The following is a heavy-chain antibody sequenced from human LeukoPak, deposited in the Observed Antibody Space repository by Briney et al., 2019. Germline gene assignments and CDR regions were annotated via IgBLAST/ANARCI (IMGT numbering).Heavy chain of an antibody. Sequence: GGSLRLSCAASGFTFSSYAMSWVRQAPGKGLEWVSAISGSGGSTYYADSVKGRFTISRDNSKNTLYLQMNSLRAEDTAVYYCAKVPPGSRGRVVYYFDYWGQGTLVTVSS. CDR1: GFTFSSYA. D-gene: IGHD6-13*01. CDR3: AKVPPGSRGRVVYYFDY. CDR2: ISGSGGST. V-gene: IGHV3-23*01. J-gene: IGHJ4*02.